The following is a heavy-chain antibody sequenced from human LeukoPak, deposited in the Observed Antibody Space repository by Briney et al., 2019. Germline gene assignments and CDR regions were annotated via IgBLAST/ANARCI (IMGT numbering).Heavy chain of an antibody. Sequence: GASVKVSCKASGYTFTGYYMHWVRQAPGQGLEWMGWINPNSGGTNYAQKFQGRVTMTRDTSISTAYMELSRLRSDDTAVCYCARDVGYSYGLFDYWGQGTLVTVSS. D-gene: IGHD5-18*01. CDR1: GYTFTGYY. J-gene: IGHJ4*02. CDR2: INPNSGGT. CDR3: ARDVGYSYGLFDY. V-gene: IGHV1-2*02.